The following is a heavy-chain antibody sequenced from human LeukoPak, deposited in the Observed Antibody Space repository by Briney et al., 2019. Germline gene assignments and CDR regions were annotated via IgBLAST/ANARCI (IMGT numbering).Heavy chain of an antibody. V-gene: IGHV4-39*07. CDR1: GGSISSSTYY. J-gene: IGHJ4*02. D-gene: IGHD2-8*01. CDR2: IYYSGST. CDR3: TKDMLLPWN. Sequence: SETLSLTCTVSGGSISSSTYYWGWIRQPPGKGLEWIGSIYYSGSTYYNPSLKSRVTISVDTSKNQFSLKLSSVTAADTAVYYCTKDMLLPWNWGQGTLVTVSS.